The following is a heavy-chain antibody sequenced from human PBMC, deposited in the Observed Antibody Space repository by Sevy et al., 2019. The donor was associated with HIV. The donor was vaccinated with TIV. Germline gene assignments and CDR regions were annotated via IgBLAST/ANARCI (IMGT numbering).Heavy chain of an antibody. CDR3: ARHNKHYDFWSDLSWFDP. J-gene: IGHJ5*02. D-gene: IGHD3-3*01. CDR1: GGSISSYY. V-gene: IGHV4-59*08. CDR2: IYYSGST. Sequence: SETLSLTCTVSGGSISSYYWSWIRQPPGKGLEWIGYIYYSGSTNYNPSLKSRVTISVDTSKNQFSLKLSSVTAADTAVYYCARHNKHYDFWSDLSWFDPWGQGTLVTVSS.